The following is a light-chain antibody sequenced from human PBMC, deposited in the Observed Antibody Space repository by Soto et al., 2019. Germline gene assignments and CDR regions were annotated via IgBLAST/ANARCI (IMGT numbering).Light chain of an antibody. Sequence: IHMTQSPSSLSASVGDRVTITCRASQRITTYLNWYQQKPGEAPKLLISTSGTLQRGVPSRFTGSGSGTDFTLTITVLQRADFATYFCQQTYNTPYTFGQGTKLEIK. CDR3: QQTYNTPYT. V-gene: IGKV1-39*01. J-gene: IGKJ2*01. CDR1: QRITTY. CDR2: TSG.